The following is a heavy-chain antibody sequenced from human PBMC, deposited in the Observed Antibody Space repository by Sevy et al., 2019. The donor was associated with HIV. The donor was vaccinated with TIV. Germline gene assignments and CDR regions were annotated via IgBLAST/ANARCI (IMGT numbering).Heavy chain of an antibody. Sequence: GESLKISCAASGFIFSTYAMSWVRQAPGKGLECVSAISGSGGSTYYADSVKGRFTISRDISKNTLYLQMNSLRAEDTAVYYCATRGGLGYCSGGSCLYMDAFDIWGQGTMDTVSS. CDR1: GFIFSTYA. D-gene: IGHD2-15*01. CDR2: ISGSGGST. CDR3: ATRGGLGYCSGGSCLYMDAFDI. V-gene: IGHV3-23*01. J-gene: IGHJ3*02.